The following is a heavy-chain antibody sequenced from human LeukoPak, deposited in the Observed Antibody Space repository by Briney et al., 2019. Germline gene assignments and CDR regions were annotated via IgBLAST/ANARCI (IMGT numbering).Heavy chain of an antibody. CDR3: AKRGLFRYYFDY. Sequence: PSGTLSLTCAVSGASISSGNWWSWVRQPPGKGLEWVSAISGSGGSTYYADSVKGRFTISRDNSKNTLYLQMNSLRAEDTAVYYCAKRGLFRYYFDYWGQGTLVTVSS. J-gene: IGHJ4*02. D-gene: IGHD2-21*01. V-gene: IGHV3-23*01. CDR1: GASISSGN. CDR2: ISGSGGST.